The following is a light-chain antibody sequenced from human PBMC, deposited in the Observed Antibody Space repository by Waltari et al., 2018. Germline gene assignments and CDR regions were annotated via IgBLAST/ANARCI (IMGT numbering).Light chain of an antibody. CDR2: TNN. Sequence: QSVLTRPPSAPGTPGERVTTTCSGSTSNIGSNTVNWYQQLPGTAPKLLIYTNNQRPSGVPDRFSGSKSGTSSSLAISGLQSEDEADYYWAVWDDSLSGPGFGGGTKVTVL. CDR3: AVWDDSLSGPG. CDR1: TSNIGSNT. J-gene: IGLJ3*02. V-gene: IGLV1-44*01.